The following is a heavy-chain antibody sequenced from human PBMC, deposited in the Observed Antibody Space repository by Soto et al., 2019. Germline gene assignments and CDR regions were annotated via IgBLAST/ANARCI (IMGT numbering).Heavy chain of an antibody. V-gene: IGHV5-51*01. CDR3: ARREEIYYYYYGMDV. CDR1: GYKFTTYW. J-gene: IGHJ6*02. Sequence: GESLKISCKGSGYKFTTYWIGWVRQMPGKGLEWMAITYPDDSDSRYSPSFQGQVTISADRSITTAYLQWSSLKASDTAMYYCARREEIYYYYYGMDVWGQGTTVTVSS. CDR2: TYPDDSDS.